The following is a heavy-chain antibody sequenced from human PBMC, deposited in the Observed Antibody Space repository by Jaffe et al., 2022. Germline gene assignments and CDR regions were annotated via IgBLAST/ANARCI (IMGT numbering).Heavy chain of an antibody. V-gene: IGHV4-61*02. CDR2: IYTSGIT. CDR3: ARAFLCSGGRCSPDSYFYYYMDV. Sequence: QVQVEESGPGLVKPSQTLSLTCTVFGDSINSGSYYWNWVRQPAGRGLEWIGRIYTSGITNYNPSLKSRVTMSLDTSKNHFSLKLTSLTAADTAVYYCARAFLCSGGRCSPDSYFYYYMDVWGKGTTVTVSS. J-gene: IGHJ6*03. D-gene: IGHD2-15*01. CDR1: GDSINSGSYY.